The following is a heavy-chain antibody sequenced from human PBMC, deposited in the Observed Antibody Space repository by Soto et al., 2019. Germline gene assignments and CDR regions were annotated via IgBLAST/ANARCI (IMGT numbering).Heavy chain of an antibody. J-gene: IGHJ5*02. CDR3: AREVSPNSRGWYTVRVRWFDP. CDR1: GGSINSGDYY. Sequence: QVQLQESGPGLVKPSQTLSLTCTVSGGSINSGDYYWSWVRQVPGEGLGGIGFISYSGTTHYNPSLESRVTISKDTSKNQYSLRLNCMTAADSAVYYCAREVSPNSRGWYTVRVRWFDPWGQRTLVTVSS. V-gene: IGHV4-31*03. D-gene: IGHD6-19*01. CDR2: ISYSGTT.